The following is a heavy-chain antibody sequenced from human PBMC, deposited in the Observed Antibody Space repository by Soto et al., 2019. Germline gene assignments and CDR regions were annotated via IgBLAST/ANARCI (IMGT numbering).Heavy chain of an antibody. CDR2: ISGGGTTT. V-gene: IGHV3-48*04. CDR3: ARLGDYGSGSY. CDR1: GFSFSSFS. J-gene: IGHJ4*02. D-gene: IGHD3-10*01. Sequence: EVHLVESGGDLVQPGGSLRLSCAASGFSFSSFSMNWVRQAPGKGLEWVSYISGGGTTTYYADSVKGRFTISRDDAKNPLHLQMNSLPAEDTAVYYCARLGDYGSGSYWGQGTLVTVSS.